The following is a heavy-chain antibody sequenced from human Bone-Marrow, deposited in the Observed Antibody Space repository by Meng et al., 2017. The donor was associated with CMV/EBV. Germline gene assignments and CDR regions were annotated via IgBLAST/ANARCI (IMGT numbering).Heavy chain of an antibody. J-gene: IGHJ4*02. CDR3: AKDNHTTIGGGGFDY. Sequence: GGSLRLSCAASGFTVSSNYMSWVRQAPGKGLEWVSVIYSCGSTYYADSVKGRFTISRDNSKNTLYLQMNSLRAEDTAVYYCAKDNHTTIGGGGFDYWGQGTLVTVSS. V-gene: IGHV3-66*03. D-gene: IGHD3-10*02. CDR1: GFTVSSNY. CDR2: IYSCGST.